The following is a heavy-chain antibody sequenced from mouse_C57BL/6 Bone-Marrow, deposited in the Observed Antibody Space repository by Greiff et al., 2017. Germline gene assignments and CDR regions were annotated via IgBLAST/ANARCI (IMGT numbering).Heavy chain of an antibody. CDR3: ARYGNYGGFDY. Sequence: QVQLKESGAELARPGASVKLSCKASGYTFTSYGISWVKQRTGQGLEWIGEIYPRSGNTYYNEKFKGKATLTADKSSSTAYMELRSLTSEDSAVYFCARYGNYGGFDYWGRGTTLTVSS. J-gene: IGHJ2*01. CDR2: IYPRSGNT. CDR1: GYTFTSYG. D-gene: IGHD2-1*01. V-gene: IGHV1-81*01.